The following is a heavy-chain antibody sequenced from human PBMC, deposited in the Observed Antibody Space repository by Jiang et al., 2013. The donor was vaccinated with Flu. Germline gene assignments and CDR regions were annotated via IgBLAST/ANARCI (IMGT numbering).Heavy chain of an antibody. Sequence: QLLESGGGVVQPGTSLRLSCEASGFTFSSCGMHWVRQAPGKGLEWVAVFSYDGSSTYYADSVKGRFTISRDNAKNSLYLQMNSLRAEDTAIYYCARIDLYWGAADWGQGTLVTVSS. CDR3: ARIDLYWGAAD. J-gene: IGHJ4*02. CDR2: FSYDGSST. V-gene: IGHV3-30*03. D-gene: IGHD3-16*01. CDR1: GFTFSSCG.